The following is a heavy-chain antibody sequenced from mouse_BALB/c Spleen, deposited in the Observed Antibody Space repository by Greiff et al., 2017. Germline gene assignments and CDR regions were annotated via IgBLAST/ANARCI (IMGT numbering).Heavy chain of an antibody. CDR2: ILPGSGST. J-gene: IGHJ3*01. Sequence: QVQLQQSGAELMKPGASVKISCKATGYTFSSYWIEWVKQRPGHGLEWIGEILPGSGSTNYNEKFKGKATFTADTSSNTAYMQLSSLTSEDSAVYYCARGGYRYDGGAWFAYWGQGTLVTVSA. D-gene: IGHD2-14*01. V-gene: IGHV1-9*01. CDR1: GYTFSSYW. CDR3: ARGGYRYDGGAWFAY.